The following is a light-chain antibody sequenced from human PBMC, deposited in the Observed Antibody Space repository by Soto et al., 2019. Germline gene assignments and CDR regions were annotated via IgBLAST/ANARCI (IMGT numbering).Light chain of an antibody. CDR2: DAS. CDR3: QHRSNWPPWT. CDR1: QSVSTY. J-gene: IGKJ1*01. Sequence: EIVLTQSPATLSLSPGERATLSCRASQSVSTYLAWYQQKPGQAPRLLIFDASNRATGIPARFSGSASETDFTLTISSLEPDDFAVYYCQHRSNWPPWTFGQGTKVEIK. V-gene: IGKV3-11*01.